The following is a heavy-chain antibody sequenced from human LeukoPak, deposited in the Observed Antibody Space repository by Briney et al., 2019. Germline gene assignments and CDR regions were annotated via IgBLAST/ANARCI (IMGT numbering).Heavy chain of an antibody. CDR1: GFTFSSYW. CDR2: INSDGSST. V-gene: IGHV3-74*01. D-gene: IGHD5-18*01. Sequence: PGGSLRLSCAASGFTFSSYWMHWVRQAPGKGLVWFSRINSDGSSTSYADSVKGRFTISRDNAKNTLYLQMNSLRAEDTAVYYCARGDTAMAYFDYWGQGTLVTVSS. CDR3: ARGDTAMAYFDY. J-gene: IGHJ4*02.